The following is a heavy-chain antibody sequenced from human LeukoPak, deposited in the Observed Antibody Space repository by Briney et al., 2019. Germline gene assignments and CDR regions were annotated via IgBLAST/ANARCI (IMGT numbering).Heavy chain of an antibody. CDR1: GFTFTSYW. Sequence: PGGSLRLSCAASGFTFTSYWMSWVRQAPGKGLEWVANINQDGSEKYYVDSVKGRFTISRDNAKNSVYLQMSSLRAEDTAVYYCARVSSSWYVAYPNYDSWGQGTLVTVSS. CDR2: INQDGSEK. J-gene: IGHJ4*02. V-gene: IGHV3-7*01. D-gene: IGHD6-13*01. CDR3: ARVSSSWYVAYPNYDS.